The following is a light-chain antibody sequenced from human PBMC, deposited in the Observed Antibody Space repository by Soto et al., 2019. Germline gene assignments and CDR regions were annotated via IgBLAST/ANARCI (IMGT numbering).Light chain of an antibody. CDR1: SSDVGGYGY. J-gene: IGLJ2*01. CDR3: SSYTGTTTVV. CDR2: EVS. V-gene: IGLV2-14*01. Sequence: QSALIQPASVSGSPGQSITISCTGTSSDVGGYGYVAWYQQHPGKAPKLMIYEVSNRPSGVSNRFSGSKSGHTASLTISGLQAEDEADYYCSSYTGTTTVVFGGGTKLTVL.